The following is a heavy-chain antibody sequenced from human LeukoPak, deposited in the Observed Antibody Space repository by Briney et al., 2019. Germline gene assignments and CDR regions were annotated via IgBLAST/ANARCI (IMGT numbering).Heavy chain of an antibody. CDR2: ISYSSETI. V-gene: IGHV3-9*01. J-gene: IGHJ4*02. CDR1: GFTFGEYA. CDR3: AREANEGITIFGVVITLAYYFDY. Sequence: GGSLRLSCAASGFTFGEYAMHWVRHAPGRGLEWVSGISYSSETIVYVDSVKGRFTISRDNAKKSLYLQMNSLRAEDTALCYCAREANEGITIFGVVITLAYYFDYWGQGTLVTVSS. D-gene: IGHD3-3*01.